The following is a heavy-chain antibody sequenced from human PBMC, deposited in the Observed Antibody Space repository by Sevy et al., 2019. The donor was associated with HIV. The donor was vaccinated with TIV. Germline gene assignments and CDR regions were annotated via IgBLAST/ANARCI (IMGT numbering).Heavy chain of an antibody. J-gene: IGHJ4*02. CDR3: ASSLWDFAFDF. D-gene: IGHD3-16*01. V-gene: IGHV4-31*03. CDR1: GGSISTGGYY. CDR2: IYYRGST. Sequence: SETLSLTCTVSGGSISTGGYYWSWIRQHPGKGLEWIGYIYYRGSTSYNPSLQSRVTLSVDTSKNQFSLRLSSVTAADSAVYYCASSLWDFAFDFWGQGIQVTVPS.